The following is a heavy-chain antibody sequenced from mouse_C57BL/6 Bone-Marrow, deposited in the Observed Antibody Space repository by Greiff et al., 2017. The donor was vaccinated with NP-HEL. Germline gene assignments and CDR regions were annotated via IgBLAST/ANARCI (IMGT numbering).Heavy chain of an antibody. CDR2: ISNLAYSI. CDR1: GFTFSDYG. J-gene: IGHJ3*01. Sequence: EVKLVESGGGLVQPGGSLKLSCAASGFTFSDYGMAWVRQAPRKGPECVAFISNLAYSIYYADTVTGRFTISRENAKNTLYLEMSSLRSEDTAMYYCARDGSSSKEFAYWGQGTLVTVSA. V-gene: IGHV5-15*01. CDR3: ARDGSSSKEFAY. D-gene: IGHD1-1*01.